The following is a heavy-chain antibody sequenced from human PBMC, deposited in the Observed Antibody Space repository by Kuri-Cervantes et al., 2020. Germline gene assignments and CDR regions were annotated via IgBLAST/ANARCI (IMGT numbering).Heavy chain of an antibody. Sequence: GESLKISCAASEFTFSNYSMNWVRQAPGKGLEWVAVISYDGSNKYYADSVKGRFTISRDNSKNTLYLQMNSLRAEDTAVYYCARGLGLRFLEWLGPFDYWGQGTLVTVSS. J-gene: IGHJ4*02. CDR3: ARGLGLRFLEWLGPFDY. CDR1: EFTFSNYS. CDR2: ISYDGSNK. D-gene: IGHD3-3*01. V-gene: IGHV3-30*03.